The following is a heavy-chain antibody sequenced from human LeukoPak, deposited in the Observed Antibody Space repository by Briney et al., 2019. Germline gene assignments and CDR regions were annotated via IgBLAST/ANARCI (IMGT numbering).Heavy chain of an antibody. CDR2: INPNSGGT. CDR3: ARGGYSYGYAADNWFDP. CDR1: GYTFTGYY. V-gene: IGHV1-2*02. D-gene: IGHD5-18*01. Sequence: ASVKVSCKASGYTFTGYYMHWVRQAPGQGLEWMGWINPNSGGTNYAQKFQGRVTMTRDTSISTAYMELSRLRSDDTGVYYCARGGYSYGYAADNWFDPWGQGTLVTVSS. J-gene: IGHJ5*02.